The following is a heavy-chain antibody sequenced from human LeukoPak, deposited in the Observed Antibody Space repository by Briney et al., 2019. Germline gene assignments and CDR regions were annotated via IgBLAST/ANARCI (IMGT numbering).Heavy chain of an antibody. V-gene: IGHV1-69*05. Sequence: SVKVSCKASGGTFSSYAISWVRQAPGQWLEWMGRIIPIFGTANYAQKFQGRVTITTDESTSTAYMELSSLRSEDTAVYYCAREGVRTTDFDYWGQGTLVTVSS. J-gene: IGHJ4*02. CDR2: IIPIFGTA. CDR3: AREGVRTTDFDY. CDR1: GGTFSSYA. D-gene: IGHD3-10*01.